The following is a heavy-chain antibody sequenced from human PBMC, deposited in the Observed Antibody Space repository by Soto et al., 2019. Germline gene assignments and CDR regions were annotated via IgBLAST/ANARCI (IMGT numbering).Heavy chain of an antibody. CDR2: INHNGST. J-gene: IGHJ4*01. V-gene: IGHV4-59*12. Sequence: PSETLSLTCSVSGCSISNYYWSWIRQSPGKGLEWIGYINHNGSTNYNPALKSRVTISGDTSKNQFSLKLSSVTVADTAVSYCRSRGALDYWGQGTLVTVPS. CDR1: GCSISNYY. D-gene: IGHD3-10*01. CDR3: RSRGALDY.